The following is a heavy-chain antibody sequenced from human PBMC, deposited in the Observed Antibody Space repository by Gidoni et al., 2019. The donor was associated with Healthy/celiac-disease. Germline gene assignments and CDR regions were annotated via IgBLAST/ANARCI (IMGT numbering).Heavy chain of an antibody. Sequence: EVQLVESGVGLVPPGGSLRLSCAASVFTFSRYWMSWVRQAPGKGLEWVANIKQDGSEKYYVDSVKGRFTISRDNAKNSLYLQMNSLRAEDTAVYYCARDQGGLWFGEYLYYFDYWGQGTLVTVSS. V-gene: IGHV3-7*03. J-gene: IGHJ4*02. CDR2: IKQDGSEK. D-gene: IGHD3-10*01. CDR3: ARDQGGLWFGEYLYYFDY. CDR1: VFTFSRYW.